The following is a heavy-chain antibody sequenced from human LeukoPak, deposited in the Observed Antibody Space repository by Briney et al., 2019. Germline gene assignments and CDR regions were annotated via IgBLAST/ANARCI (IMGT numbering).Heavy chain of an antibody. J-gene: IGHJ5*01. D-gene: IGHD1-7*01. Sequence: GRSLRLSCVVSGFTFSSYGMHWVRQAPGKGLEWVAVIWDDGGTKYYSDSVKGRFTISRDNSKSTLYLEMNSLRVGDTAVYYCAREGLTGSTNWFDSWGQGTLATVSS. V-gene: IGHV3-33*01. CDR3: AREGLTGSTNWFDS. CDR1: GFTFSSYG. CDR2: IWDDGGTK.